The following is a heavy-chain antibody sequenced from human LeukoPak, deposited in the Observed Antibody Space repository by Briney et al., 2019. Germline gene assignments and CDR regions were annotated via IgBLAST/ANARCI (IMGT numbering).Heavy chain of an antibody. V-gene: IGHV3-23*01. CDR1: GFTFSSYA. CDR2: IGGSGDST. CDR3: ANLPTTVTNSAPNNWFDP. Sequence: GGSLRLSCAASGFTFSSYAMSWVRQAPGKGLEWVSAIGGSGDSTYYADSVKGRFTISRDNSRNTLYLQMNSLSAEDTAVYYRANLPTTVTNSAPNNWFDPWGQGTLVTVSS. D-gene: IGHD4-17*01. J-gene: IGHJ5*02.